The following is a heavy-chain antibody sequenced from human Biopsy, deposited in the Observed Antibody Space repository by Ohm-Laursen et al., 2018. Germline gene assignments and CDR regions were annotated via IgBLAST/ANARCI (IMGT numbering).Heavy chain of an antibody. CDR1: GCTFTAFS. J-gene: IGHJ2*01. CDR3: ARGRRHCSGTCSRWYFDL. Sequence: ASVKVSCKPSGCTFTAFSVHWLRQAPGHGLEWMGWINPKSGDTDYPQNFQGRVSMTRDTSISTAYMDLSRLRSDDTAVYYCARGRRHCSGTCSRWYFDLWGRGTLVTVSS. CDR2: INPKSGDT. V-gene: IGHV1-2*02. D-gene: IGHD2-2*01.